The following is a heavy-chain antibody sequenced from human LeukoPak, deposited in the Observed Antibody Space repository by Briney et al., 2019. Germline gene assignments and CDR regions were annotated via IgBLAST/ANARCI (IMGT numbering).Heavy chain of an antibody. Sequence: GGSLRLSCAASGFTFSSYWMHWVRQAPGKGLVWISLINSDGSSTIYADSVKGRFTISRDNVKNTLYLQMNSLRAEDTAVYYCARGLTIFGVVNDAFDIWGQGTMVTVSS. CDR1: GFTFSSYW. CDR3: ARGLTIFGVVNDAFDI. D-gene: IGHD3-3*01. CDR2: INSDGSST. V-gene: IGHV3-74*01. J-gene: IGHJ3*02.